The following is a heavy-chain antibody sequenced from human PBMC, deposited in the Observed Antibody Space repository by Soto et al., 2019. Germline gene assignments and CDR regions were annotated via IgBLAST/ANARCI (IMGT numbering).Heavy chain of an antibody. CDR3: AREESSSWYGARIDY. J-gene: IGHJ4*02. Sequence: ESGGGLVQPGGSLRLSCAASGFTFSSYWMSWVRQAPGKGLEWVANIKQDGSEKYYVDSVKGRFTISRDNAKNSLYLQMNSLRAEDTAVYYCAREESSSWYGARIDYWGQGTLVTVSS. V-gene: IGHV3-7*05. D-gene: IGHD6-13*01. CDR2: IKQDGSEK. CDR1: GFTFSSYW.